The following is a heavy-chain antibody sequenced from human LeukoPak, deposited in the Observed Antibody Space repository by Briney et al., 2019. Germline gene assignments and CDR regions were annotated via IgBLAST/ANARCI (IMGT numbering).Heavy chain of an antibody. CDR1: GFTVSSNY. CDR3: ARGRSTFDY. CDR2: INWNGGSI. Sequence: TGGSLRLSCAASGFTVSSNYMSWVRQAPGKGLEWVSGINWNGGSIGYADSVKGRFTISRDNVKNSLYLQMNSLRAEDTALYYCARGRSTFDYWGQGTLVTVSS. D-gene: IGHD2-2*01. V-gene: IGHV3-20*04. J-gene: IGHJ4*02.